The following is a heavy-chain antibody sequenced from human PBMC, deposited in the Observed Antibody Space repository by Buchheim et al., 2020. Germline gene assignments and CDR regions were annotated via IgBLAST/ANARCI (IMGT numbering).Heavy chain of an antibody. CDR2: ISDDGRNQ. D-gene: IGHD2-15*01. CDR3: ARDGKNVIGRIGLDY. CDR1: GFTFSNNA. Sequence: QVQLVESGGDEVQPGRSLRLSCAASGFTFSNNAMEWVRQAPGKGLEWVAVISDDGRNQYYADSVKGRFTISRDNYKNTLYLQMNSLRAEDTAMYYCARDGKNVIGRIGLDYWGQGT. J-gene: IGHJ4*02. V-gene: IGHV3-30*04.